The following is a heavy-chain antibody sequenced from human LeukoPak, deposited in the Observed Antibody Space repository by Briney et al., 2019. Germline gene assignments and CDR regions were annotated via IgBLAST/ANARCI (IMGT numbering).Heavy chain of an antibody. CDR1: GFTFSSYS. Sequence: GGSLRLSCAASGFTFSSYSMNWVRQAPGKELEWVSSISSSSSYIYYADSVKGRFTISRDNAKNSLYLQMNSLRAEDTAVYYCARGIAVARYFDYWGQGTLVTVSS. D-gene: IGHD6-19*01. J-gene: IGHJ4*02. CDR2: ISSSSSYI. V-gene: IGHV3-21*01. CDR3: ARGIAVARYFDY.